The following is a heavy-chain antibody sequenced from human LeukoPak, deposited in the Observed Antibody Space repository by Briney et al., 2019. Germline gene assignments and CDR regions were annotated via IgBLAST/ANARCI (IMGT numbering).Heavy chain of an antibody. J-gene: IGHJ4*02. D-gene: IGHD6-19*01. CDR2: ISTSGTTI. Sequence: QPGRSLRLSCAASGFTFSSYGMNWVRQAPGKGLEWVSYISTSGTTIYNADSVKGRFTISRDNAKNTLYLQMNSLRAEDTAVYYCARGAKQWLDGGFDYWGQGTLVTVSS. V-gene: IGHV3-48*03. CDR1: GFTFSSYG. CDR3: ARGAKQWLDGGFDY.